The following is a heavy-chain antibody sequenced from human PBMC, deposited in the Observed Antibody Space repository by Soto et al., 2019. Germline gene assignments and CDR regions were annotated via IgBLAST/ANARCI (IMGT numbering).Heavy chain of an antibody. CDR2: ISYSGST. Sequence: QVQLQESGPGLVKPSQTLSLTCTVSGGSISSVNFYWNWIRQHPGKGLEWIGFISYSGSTYYNPSLGSRVTISVDTSKNHFSLKLSSVTAADTAVYFCAREEAPRIVRWFDPWGQGTLVTVSS. V-gene: IGHV4-31*03. CDR1: GGSISSVNFY. CDR3: AREEAPRIVRWFDP. D-gene: IGHD2-21*01. J-gene: IGHJ5*02.